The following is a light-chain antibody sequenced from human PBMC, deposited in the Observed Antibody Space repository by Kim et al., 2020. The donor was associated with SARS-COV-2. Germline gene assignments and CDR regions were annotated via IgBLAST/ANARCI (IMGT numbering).Light chain of an antibody. CDR3: EARDKGGDHVV. CDR1: SLRAYY. Sequence: ALGQTVRITSQGDSLRAYYASWYQHNPGQAPILVISGKNNRPSGIPDRFAGSSSGNTASLTVTGAQAVDEADYYCEARDKGGDHVVFGGGTQLTVL. V-gene: IGLV3-19*01. CDR2: GKN. J-gene: IGLJ2*01.